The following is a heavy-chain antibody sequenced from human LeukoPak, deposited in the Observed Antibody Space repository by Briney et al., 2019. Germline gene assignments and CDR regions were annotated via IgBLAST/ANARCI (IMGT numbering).Heavy chain of an antibody. V-gene: IGHV4-31*03. J-gene: IGHJ5*02. CDR3: ARDEMGYCSGGSCYGFDP. CDR2: IYYSGST. D-gene: IGHD2-15*01. CDR1: GGSISSGGYY. Sequence: SQTLSLTCNVSGGSISSGGYYWNWIRQHPGKGLEWIGYIYYSGSTYYNPSLKSRVTISVDTSKNQFSLKLSSVTAADTAVYYCARDEMGYCSGGSCYGFDPWGQGTLVTVSS.